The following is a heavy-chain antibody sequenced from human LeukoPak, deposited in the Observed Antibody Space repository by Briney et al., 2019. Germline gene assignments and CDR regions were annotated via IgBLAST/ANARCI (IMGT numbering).Heavy chain of an antibody. CDR1: GFTFSSYW. Sequence: RGSLRLSCAASGFTFSSYWMNWARQAPGEGLACLASINHNANVNYYVDSLKRRFTISRDTAKNSLYLQMSNLRAEATPVCFCARGGGLDVWGQGATVTVSS. D-gene: IGHD3-16*01. CDR3: ARGGGLDV. CDR2: INHNANVN. J-gene: IGHJ6*02. V-gene: IGHV3-7*03.